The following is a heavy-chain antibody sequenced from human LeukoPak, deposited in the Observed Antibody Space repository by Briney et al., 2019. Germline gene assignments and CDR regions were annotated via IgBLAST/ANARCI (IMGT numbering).Heavy chain of an antibody. D-gene: IGHD3-22*01. CDR1: GGTFSSYA. V-gene: IGHV1-46*01. CDR3: ARDPKPTYYYDSSGYTLHAFDI. Sequence: GASVKVSCKASGGTFSSYAISWVRQAPGQGLEWMGIINPSGGSTSYAQKFQGRVTMTRDTSTSTVYMELSSLRSEDTAVYYCARDPKPTYYYDSSGYTLHAFDIWGQGTMVTVSS. J-gene: IGHJ3*02. CDR2: INPSGGST.